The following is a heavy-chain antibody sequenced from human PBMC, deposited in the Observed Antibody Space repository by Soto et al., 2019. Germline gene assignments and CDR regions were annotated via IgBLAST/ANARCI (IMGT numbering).Heavy chain of an antibody. CDR2: ISGSGGST. CDR1: GFTFSSYA. Sequence: GGSLRLSCAASGFTFSSYAMSWVRQAPGKGLEWVSAISGSGGSTYYADSVKGRFTISRDNSKNTLYLQMNSLRAEDTAVYYCAKIKGFHSKPGGIKNWFDPWGQGTLVTVSS. CDR3: AKIKGFHSKPGGIKNWFDP. D-gene: IGHD2-15*01. V-gene: IGHV3-23*01. J-gene: IGHJ5*02.